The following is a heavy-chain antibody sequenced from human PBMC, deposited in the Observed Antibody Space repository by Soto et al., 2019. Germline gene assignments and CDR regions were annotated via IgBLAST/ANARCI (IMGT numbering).Heavy chain of an antibody. CDR2: IYPGDSDT. V-gene: IGHV5-51*01. J-gene: IGHJ3*02. Sequence: EVQLEQSGAEVKQPGESLKISCKGSEYSFTSYWIGWVRQIPGKGLEWMGIIYPGDSDTRHSPTFQGQVIVSADKSISTASLQWSSLKPSDTAMYYCATQGVHMTALAVAGNGKSFDAFDIWGEGAMVTVSS. D-gene: IGHD6-19*01. CDR3: ATQGVHMTALAVAGNGKSFDAFDI. CDR1: EYSFTSYW.